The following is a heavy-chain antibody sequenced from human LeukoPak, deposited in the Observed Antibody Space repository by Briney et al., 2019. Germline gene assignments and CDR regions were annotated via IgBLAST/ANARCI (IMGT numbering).Heavy chain of an antibody. D-gene: IGHD5-18*01. J-gene: IGHJ5*02. V-gene: IGHV4-59*01. CDR1: GGSISSYY. Sequence: SETLSLTCTVSGGSISSYYWSWIRQPPGKGLEWIGYIYYSGSTNYNPSLKSRVTISVDTSKNQFSLKLSSVTAADTAVYYCASIQLWPPVRFDPWGQGTLVTVSS. CDR3: ASIQLWPPVRFDP. CDR2: IYYSGST.